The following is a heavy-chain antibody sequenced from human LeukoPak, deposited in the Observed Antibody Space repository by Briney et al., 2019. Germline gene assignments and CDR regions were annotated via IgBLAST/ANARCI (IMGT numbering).Heavy chain of an antibody. CDR2: MNPNSGNT. J-gene: IGHJ4*02. V-gene: IGHV1-8*01. D-gene: IGHD4-17*01. CDR3: ARGGSTWGMTTVTTDY. Sequence: GASVKVSCKASGYTFTSYDINWVRQATGQGLEWMGWMNPNSGNTGYAQKFQGRVTMTRNTSISTAYMELSSLRSEDTAVYYCARGGSTWGMTTVTTDYWGQGTLVTVSS. CDR1: GYTFTSYD.